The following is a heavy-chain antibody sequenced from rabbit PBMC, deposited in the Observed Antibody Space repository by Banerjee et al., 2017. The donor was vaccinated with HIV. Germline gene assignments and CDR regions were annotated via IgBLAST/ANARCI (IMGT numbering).Heavy chain of an antibody. Sequence: QQQLEESGGGLVKPGGTLTLTCKASGIDFSSYYYMCWVRQAPGKGLEWIGCIYPGSGNTYYASWAKGRFTISKPSSTTVTLLMTSLTAADTATYFCAKSPTYGVYDDLDLWGPGTLVTVS. D-gene: IGHD2-1*01. CDR1: GIDFSSYYY. CDR3: AKSPTYGVYDDLDL. CDR2: IYPGSGNT. V-gene: IGHV1S45*01. J-gene: IGHJ4*01.